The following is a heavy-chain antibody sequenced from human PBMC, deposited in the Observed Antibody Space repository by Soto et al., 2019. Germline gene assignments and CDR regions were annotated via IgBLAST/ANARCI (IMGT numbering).Heavy chain of an antibody. D-gene: IGHD2-21*02. CDR3: ERDSDPYCGGDCYSDY. CDR2: IWYDGSNK. Sequence: QVQLVEAGGGVVQPGKSLRPSCAASGFTFSSYGMHWVRQAPGKGLELEAVIWYDGSNKYYADSVKGRFTISRDNSKNTLYLQMNSLRAEDTAVYYCERDSDPYCGGDCYSDYWGQGTLVTVSS. V-gene: IGHV3-33*01. J-gene: IGHJ4*02. CDR1: GFTFSSYG.